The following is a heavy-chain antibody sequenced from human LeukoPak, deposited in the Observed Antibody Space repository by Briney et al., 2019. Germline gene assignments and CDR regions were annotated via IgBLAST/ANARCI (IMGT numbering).Heavy chain of an antibody. CDR2: FDPEDGEA. CDR1: GYTLTELS. V-gene: IGHV1-24*01. CDR3: ATDIQTDTAMVNSWGGY. Sequence: ASVKVSCKVSGYTLTELSMHWVRQAPGKGLEWMGGFDPEDGEAIYAQKFQGRVTMTEDTSTDTAYMELSSLRSEDTAVYYCATDIQTDTAMVNSWGGYWGQGTLVTVSS. D-gene: IGHD5-18*01. J-gene: IGHJ4*02.